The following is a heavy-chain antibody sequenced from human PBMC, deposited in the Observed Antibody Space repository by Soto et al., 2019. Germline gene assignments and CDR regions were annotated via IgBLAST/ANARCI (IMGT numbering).Heavy chain of an antibody. D-gene: IGHD2-2*01. CDR2: INHSGST. J-gene: IGHJ5*02. Sequence: SETLSLTCAVYGGSFSGYYWSWIRQPPGKGLEWIGEINHSGSTNYNPSLKSRVTISVDKSKNQFSLKLSSVTAADTAVYYCARGGDHFDIVVVPAARDKGNWFDPWGQGTLVTVSS. V-gene: IGHV4-34*01. CDR3: ARGGDHFDIVVVPAARDKGNWFDP. CDR1: GGSFSGYY.